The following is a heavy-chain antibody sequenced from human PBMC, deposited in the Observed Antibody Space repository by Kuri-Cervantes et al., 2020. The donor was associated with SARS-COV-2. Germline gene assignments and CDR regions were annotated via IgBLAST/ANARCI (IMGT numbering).Heavy chain of an antibody. CDR3: AKAFYGGNRGGVDY. Sequence: SLKISCAASGFTFDDYDMHWVRQAPGKGLEWVSGISWNSGSIGYADSVKGRFTISRDNAKNSLYLQMNSLRAEDTALYYCAKAFYGGNRGGVDYWGQGTLVTVSS. V-gene: IGHV3-9*01. CDR1: GFTFDDYD. J-gene: IGHJ4*02. CDR2: ISWNSGSI. D-gene: IGHD4-23*01.